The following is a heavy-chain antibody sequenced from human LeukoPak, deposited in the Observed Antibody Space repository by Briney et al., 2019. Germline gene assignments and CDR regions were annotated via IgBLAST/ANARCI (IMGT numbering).Heavy chain of an antibody. CDR2: IYTSGST. CDR3: ARRRGSYFDY. J-gene: IGHJ4*02. CDR1: GGSISNYY. Sequence: PSETLSLTCTVSGGSISNYYWSWIRQPPGKGLEWIGYIYTSGSTNYNPSLKSRVTISVDTSKSQFSLKLSSVTAADTAAYYCARRRGSYFDYWGQGALVTVSS. D-gene: IGHD3-10*01. V-gene: IGHV4-4*09.